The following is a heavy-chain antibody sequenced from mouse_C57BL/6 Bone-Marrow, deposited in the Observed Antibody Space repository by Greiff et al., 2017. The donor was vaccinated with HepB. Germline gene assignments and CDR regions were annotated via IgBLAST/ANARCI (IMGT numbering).Heavy chain of an antibody. D-gene: IGHD1-1*01. V-gene: IGHV1-47*01. J-gene: IGHJ2*01. CDR2: FHPYNDDT. CDR1: GYTFTTYP. Sequence: VKLQQSGAELVKPGASVKMSCKASGYTFTTYPIEWMKQNHGKSLEWIGNFHPYNDDTKYNEKFKGKATLTVEKSSSTVYLELSRLTSDDSAVYYCARRTLYYYGSSYPYYFDYWGQGTTLTVSS. CDR3: ARRTLYYYGSSYPYYFDY.